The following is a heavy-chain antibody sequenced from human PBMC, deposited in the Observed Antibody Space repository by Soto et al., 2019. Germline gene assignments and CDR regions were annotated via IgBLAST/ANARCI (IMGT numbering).Heavy chain of an antibody. V-gene: IGHV3-23*01. CDR1: GFAFVSYA. Sequence: EVQLLESGGGLVQPGGSLRLSCAASGFAFVSYAMSWVRRTPGKGLEWVSAVSDSGATTYYADAVKGRFTVSRDNSKITLYLQMNSLRAEDTAVYYCAKDSPTVTTGYFDYWGQGALVTVSS. CDR2: VSDSGATT. J-gene: IGHJ4*02. CDR3: AKDSPTVTTGYFDY. D-gene: IGHD4-17*01.